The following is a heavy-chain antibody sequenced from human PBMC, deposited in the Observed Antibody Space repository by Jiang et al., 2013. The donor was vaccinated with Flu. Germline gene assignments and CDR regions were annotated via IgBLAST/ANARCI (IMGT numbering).Heavy chain of an antibody. CDR2: IFTTGRT. V-gene: IGHV4-61*02. J-gene: IGHJ6*02. D-gene: IGHD3-10*01. CDR1: GGSVSSGSNS. CDR3: GRGHITMVRGLIYAYGMDV. Sequence: GLVKPSQTLSLTCTVSGGSVSSGSNSWSWIRQPAGKGLEWIGHIFTTGRTNYNPSLKSRITISVDTSKNQFSLKLTSVTAADTAVYYCGRGHITMVRGLIYAYGMDVWGQGTTVTVSS.